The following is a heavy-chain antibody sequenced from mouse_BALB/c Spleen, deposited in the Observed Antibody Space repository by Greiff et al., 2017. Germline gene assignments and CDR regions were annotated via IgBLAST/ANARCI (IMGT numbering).Heavy chain of an antibody. CDR2: ISSGGSYT. Sequence: EVKLVESGGDLVKPGGSLKLSCAASGFTFSSYGMSWVRQTPDKRLEWVATISSGGSYTYYPDSVKGRFTISRDNAKNTLYLQMSSLKSEDTAMYYCAPSPKNAMDYWGQGTSVTVSS. CDR1: GFTFSSYG. J-gene: IGHJ4*01. V-gene: IGHV5-6*01. CDR3: APSPKNAMDY.